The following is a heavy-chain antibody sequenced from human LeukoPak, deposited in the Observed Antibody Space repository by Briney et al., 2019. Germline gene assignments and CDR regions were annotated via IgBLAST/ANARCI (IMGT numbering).Heavy chain of an antibody. V-gene: IGHV3-21*01. CDR1: GFTFSSYA. CDR2: ISSTSSYI. Sequence: GGSLRLSCAASGFTFSSYAMSWVRQAPGKGLEWVSSISSTSSYIYYADSVKGRFTISRDNAKNSLYLQMNSLRAEDTAVYYCARSGSSGWPSYYYYMDVWGKGTTVTVSS. D-gene: IGHD6-19*01. CDR3: ARSGSSGWPSYYYYMDV. J-gene: IGHJ6*03.